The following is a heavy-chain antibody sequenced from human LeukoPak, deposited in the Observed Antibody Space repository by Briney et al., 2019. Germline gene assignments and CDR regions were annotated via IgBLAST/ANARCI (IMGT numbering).Heavy chain of an antibody. J-gene: IGHJ4*02. CDR2: ISSSSSYI. V-gene: IGHV3-21*01. Sequence: PGGSLRLSCAASGFTVSSNYMNWVRQAPGKGLEWVSSISSSSSYIYYADSVKGRFTISRDNAKNSLYLQMNSLRAEDTAVYYCARVEDYDILTGFDYWGQGTLVTVSS. CDR3: ARVEDYDILTGFDY. CDR1: GFTVSSNY. D-gene: IGHD3-9*01.